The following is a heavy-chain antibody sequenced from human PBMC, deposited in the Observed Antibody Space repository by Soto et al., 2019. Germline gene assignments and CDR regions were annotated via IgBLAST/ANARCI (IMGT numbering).Heavy chain of an antibody. Sequence: QVQLVQSGAEVKKPGSSVKVSCQASGGTFSSYAISWVRQAPGQGLEWMGGIIPIFGTANYAQKFQGRVTITADESTSTAYMELSSLRSEDTAVYYCARDEYCISTSCYGMDVWGQGTTVTVSS. CDR3: ARDEYCISTSCYGMDV. CDR1: GGTFSSYA. D-gene: IGHD2-2*01. CDR2: IIPIFGTA. V-gene: IGHV1-69*12. J-gene: IGHJ6*02.